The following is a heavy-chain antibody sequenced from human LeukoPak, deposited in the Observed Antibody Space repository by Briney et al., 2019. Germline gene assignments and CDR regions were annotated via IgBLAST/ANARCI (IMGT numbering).Heavy chain of an antibody. CDR2: MNPNSGNT. Sequence: GASVKVSCKASGYTFTSYDINWVRQATGQGLEWMGWMNPNSGNTGYAQKFQGRVTMTRNTSISTAYMELSSLRSEDTAVYYCARDNDSSGYSNDYWGQGTLVTVSS. CDR3: ARDNDSSGYSNDY. V-gene: IGHV1-8*01. D-gene: IGHD3-22*01. J-gene: IGHJ4*02. CDR1: GYTFTSYD.